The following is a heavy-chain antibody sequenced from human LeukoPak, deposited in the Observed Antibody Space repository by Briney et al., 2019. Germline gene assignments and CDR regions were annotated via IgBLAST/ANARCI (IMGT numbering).Heavy chain of an antibody. Sequence: GGSLRLSCAASGFTVSSNYMSWVRQAPGKGLEWVSVIYSGGSTYYADSVKGRFTISRDNSKNTLYLQMNSLRAEDTAVYYCARDLRITMVRGVISRWFDPRGQGTLVTVSS. CDR1: GFTVSSNY. CDR3: ARDLRITMVRGVISRWFDP. J-gene: IGHJ5*02. CDR2: IYSGGST. V-gene: IGHV3-66*01. D-gene: IGHD3-10*01.